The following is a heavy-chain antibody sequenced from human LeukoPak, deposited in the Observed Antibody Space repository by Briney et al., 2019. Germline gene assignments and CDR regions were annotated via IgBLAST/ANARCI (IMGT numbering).Heavy chain of an antibody. V-gene: IGHV4-39*07. CDR3: ARGITIFGVAPDAFDI. CDR2: IYYSGST. Sequence: SETLSLTCTVSGGSISSSSYYWGWIRQPPGKGLEWIGSIYYSGSTYYNPSLKSRVTISVDTSKNQFSLKLSSVTAADTAVYYCARGITIFGVAPDAFDIWGQGTMVTVSS. D-gene: IGHD3-3*01. CDR1: GGSISSSSYY. J-gene: IGHJ3*02.